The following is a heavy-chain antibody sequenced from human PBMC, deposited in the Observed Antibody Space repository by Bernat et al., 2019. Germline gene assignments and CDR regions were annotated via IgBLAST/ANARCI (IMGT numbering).Heavy chain of an antibody. V-gene: IGHV3-33*01. CDR3: AREVESCLGAYYNYHYMDV. Sequence: QVQLVESGGGVVQPGRSLRLSCAASGFTFSSYGMHWVRQAPGKGLEWVAVIWYDESNKYYADSVKGRFTISRDNSKNTLYLQMNSLEVEDTAVYYCAREVESCLGAYYNYHYMDVWGKGTMVTVSS. J-gene: IGHJ6*03. CDR1: GFTFSSYG. CDR2: IWYDESNK. D-gene: IGHD1-26*01.